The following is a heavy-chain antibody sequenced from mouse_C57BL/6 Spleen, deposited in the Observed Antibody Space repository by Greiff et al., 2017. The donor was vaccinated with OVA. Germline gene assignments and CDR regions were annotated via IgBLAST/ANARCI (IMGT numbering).Heavy chain of an antibody. D-gene: IGHD1-1*01. CDR2: IWSGGST. Sequence: VQLQESGPGLVQPSQSLSITCTVSGFSLTSYGVHWVRQSPGKGLEWLGVIWSGGSTDYNAAFISRLSISKDNSKSQVFFKMNSLQADDTAIYYGASHYYGSSYVMDYWVKEPQSPSPQ. CDR1: GFSLTSYG. J-gene: IGHJ4*01. V-gene: IGHV2-2*01. CDR3: ASHYYGSSYVMDY.